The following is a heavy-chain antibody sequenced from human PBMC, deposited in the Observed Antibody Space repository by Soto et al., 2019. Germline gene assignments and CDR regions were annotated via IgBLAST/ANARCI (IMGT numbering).Heavy chain of an antibody. D-gene: IGHD6-13*01. J-gene: IGHJ4*02. CDR1: GYTFTSYY. Sequence: ASVKVSCKASGYTFTSYYMHWVRQAPGQGLEWMGIINPSGGSTSYAQKFQGRVTMTRDTSTSTVYMELSSLRSEDTAVYYCARGGRIAEAGTSPYYFDYWGQGTLVTVSS. CDR2: INPSGGST. CDR3: ARGGRIAEAGTSPYYFDY. V-gene: IGHV1-46*01.